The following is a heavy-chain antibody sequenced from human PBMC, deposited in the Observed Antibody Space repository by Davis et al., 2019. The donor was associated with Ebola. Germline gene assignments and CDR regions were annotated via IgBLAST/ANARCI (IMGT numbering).Heavy chain of an antibody. D-gene: IGHD6-6*01. J-gene: IGHJ3*02. CDR1: AFSFSSYS. CDR2: ISTSSNPI. V-gene: IGHV3-48*02. CDR3: ARDQGAIAARPSAFDM. Sequence: PGGSLRLSCTASAFSFSSYSMNWVRQAPGKGLEWVSYISTSSNPIYYADSVKGRFTISRDNAKNSLYLQMNSLRDEDTAVYYCARDQGAIAARPSAFDMWGQGTMVTVSS.